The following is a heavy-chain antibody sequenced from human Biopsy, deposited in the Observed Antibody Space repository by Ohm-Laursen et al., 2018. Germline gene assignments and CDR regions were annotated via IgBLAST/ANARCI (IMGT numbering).Heavy chain of an antibody. CDR3: ARDLYDFCGGCPFDP. CDR2: INGSGGST. CDR1: GFTFSSHA. V-gene: IGHV3-23*01. J-gene: IGHJ5*02. D-gene: IGHD3-3*01. Sequence: GQTLSLTCAASGFTFSSHAMSWVRQAPGKGLECVSVINGSGGSTYYADPVKGRFTISRDNSKNTLYLQMNSLRAEDTAMYYCARDLYDFCGGCPFDPWGQGTLVTVSS.